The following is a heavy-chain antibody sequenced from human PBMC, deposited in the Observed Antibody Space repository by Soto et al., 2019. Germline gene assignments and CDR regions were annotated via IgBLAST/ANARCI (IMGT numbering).Heavy chain of an antibody. CDR2: TYFRSKWYN. Sequence: SQTLSLTCDISGDSVSSNTASWNWIRQSPSRVLEWLGRTYFRSKWYNDYAVSVKSRIIIIPDTSNNQFSLQLNSVTPEDTAVYFCAKGDNLGPKTGYAFDPWGQGIMVTVSS. V-gene: IGHV6-1*01. CDR3: AKGDNLGPKTGYAFDP. D-gene: IGHD5-12*01. CDR1: GDSVSSNTAS. J-gene: IGHJ5*02.